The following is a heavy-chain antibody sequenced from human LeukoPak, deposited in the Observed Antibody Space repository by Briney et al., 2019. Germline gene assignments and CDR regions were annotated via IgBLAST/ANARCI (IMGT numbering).Heavy chain of an antibody. CDR3: AELGITMIGGV. Sequence: GGSLRLSCAASGFTFDDYGMSWVRQIPGKGLEWVSGINWNGGSTDYADSVKGRFIISRDNAKNSLYLQMNSLRAEDTAVYYCAELGITMIGGVWGKGTTVTISS. V-gene: IGHV3-20*04. CDR1: GFTFDDYG. D-gene: IGHD3-10*02. CDR2: INWNGGST. J-gene: IGHJ6*04.